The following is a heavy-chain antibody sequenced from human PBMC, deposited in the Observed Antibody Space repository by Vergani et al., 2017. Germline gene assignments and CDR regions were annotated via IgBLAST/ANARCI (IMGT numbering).Heavy chain of an antibody. Sequence: QMQLQESGPGLVKPSETLSLSCTVSGDSISTSSYAWGWIRQPPGKTLEWIGTVFYGGRTSYNPSLKSRVTLSLDTSKNQFSLKLSSVTAADTAVYYCAGDSGGYVWGSYEAWFDPWGQGTLVTVSS. CDR2: VFYGGRT. D-gene: IGHD3-16*01. V-gene: IGHV4-39*07. CDR1: GDSISTSSYA. J-gene: IGHJ5*02. CDR3: AGDSGGYVWGSYEAWFDP.